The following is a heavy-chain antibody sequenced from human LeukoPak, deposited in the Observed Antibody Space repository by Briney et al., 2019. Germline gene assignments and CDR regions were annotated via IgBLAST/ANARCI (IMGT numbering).Heavy chain of an antibody. V-gene: IGHV4/OR15-8*02. Sequence: SETLSLTCAVSVGSISSGNWWSWVRQSPGKGLEWIGEIYHNGTPNYSPSLKSRVTISTDTFKNHFSLRLTSVTAADTAVYYCAREGQFGYYDNSGYHEYYFDYWGRGTLVTVSS. J-gene: IGHJ4*02. CDR2: IYHNGTP. CDR1: VGSISSGNW. CDR3: AREGQFGYYDNSGYHEYYFDY. D-gene: IGHD3-22*01.